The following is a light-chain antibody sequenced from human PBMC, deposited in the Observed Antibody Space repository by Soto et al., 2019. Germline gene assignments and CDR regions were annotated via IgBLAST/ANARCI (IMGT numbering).Light chain of an antibody. V-gene: IGKV3D-20*02. J-gene: IGKJ1*01. CDR2: DAS. CDR1: QSVRSSY. CDR3: QQSSNWQGT. Sequence: ELVMTQSPATLCVYPGETATLSCKTSQSVRSSYLAWYREKPGPAPRLLVYDASRRAPGIPARFRGSGSGTDFTLTISSREPEDFAVYYCQQSSNWQGTFGRGTKVDIK.